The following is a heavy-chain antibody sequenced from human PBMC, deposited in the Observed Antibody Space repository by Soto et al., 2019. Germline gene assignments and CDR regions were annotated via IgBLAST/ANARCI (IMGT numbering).Heavy chain of an antibody. V-gene: IGHV3-66*01. CDR2: IYSGGST. CDR3: ARDLAAADLDY. Sequence: GGSLRLSFAASGFTVSSNYMSWVRQAPGKGLEWVSVIYSGGSTYYADSVKGRFTISRDNSKNTLYLQMNSLRAEDKAVYYCARDLAAADLDYWGQGTLVTVSS. J-gene: IGHJ4*02. CDR1: GFTVSSNY. D-gene: IGHD6-13*01.